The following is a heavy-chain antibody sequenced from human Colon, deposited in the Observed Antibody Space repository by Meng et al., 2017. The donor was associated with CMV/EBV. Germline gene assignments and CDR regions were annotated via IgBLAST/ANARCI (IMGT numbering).Heavy chain of an antibody. D-gene: IGHD5-18*01. Sequence: GGSLRLSCAASRFTFSDYYMGWIRQAPGNGLEWVSYISSSGSTRYYADSVKGRFTISRDNAKNSLYLKMSSLRAEDTAVYYGARRLYSSDYWGQGTLVTVSS. J-gene: IGHJ4*02. V-gene: IGHV3-11*01. CDR3: ARRLYSSDY. CDR2: ISSSGSTR. CDR1: RFTFSDYY.